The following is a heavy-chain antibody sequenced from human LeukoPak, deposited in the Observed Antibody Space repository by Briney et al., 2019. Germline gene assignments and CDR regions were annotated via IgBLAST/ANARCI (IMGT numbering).Heavy chain of an antibody. J-gene: IGHJ4*02. V-gene: IGHV4-34*01. CDR3: ASDYDYVWGSYRSGFDY. CDR1: GGSITGYY. D-gene: IGHD3-16*02. Sequence: PSETLSLTCTVSGGSITGYYWSWIRQPPGKGLEWIGEINHSGSTNYNPSLKSRVTISVDTSKNQFSLKLSSVTAADTAVYYCASDYDYVWGSYRSGFDYWGQGTLVTVSS. CDR2: INHSGST.